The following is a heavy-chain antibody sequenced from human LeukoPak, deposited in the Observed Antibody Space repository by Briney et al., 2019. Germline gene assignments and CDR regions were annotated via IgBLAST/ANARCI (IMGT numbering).Heavy chain of an antibody. V-gene: IGHV3-30-3*01. CDR3: ARGLWQQLLYGMDV. CDR2: ISYDGSNK. Sequence: PGGSLRLSCAASGFTFSSYAMHWVRQAPGKGLEWVAVISYDGSNKYYADSVKGRFTISTDNSKNTLYLQMNSLRAEDTAVYYCARGLWQQLLYGMDVWGQGTTVTVSS. D-gene: IGHD6-13*01. CDR1: GFTFSSYA. J-gene: IGHJ6*02.